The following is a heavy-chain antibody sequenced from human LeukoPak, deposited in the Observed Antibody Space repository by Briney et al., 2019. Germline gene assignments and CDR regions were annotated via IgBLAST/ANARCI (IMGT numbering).Heavy chain of an antibody. J-gene: IGHJ4*02. D-gene: IGHD6-13*01. CDR2: IYYSWTN. CDR3: ARGVYIAAAQYGY. Sequence: ASETLSLTCTVSGGSISSYYWSWIRQPPGEGLEWIGYIYYSWTNNYNPSLKSRVTISVDTSKNQFSLKLSSVTAADTAVYYCARGVYIAAAQYGYWGQGTLVTVSS. V-gene: IGHV4-59*01. CDR1: GGSISSYY.